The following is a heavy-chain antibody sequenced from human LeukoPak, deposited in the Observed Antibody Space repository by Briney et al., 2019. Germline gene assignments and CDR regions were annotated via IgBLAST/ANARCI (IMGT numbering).Heavy chain of an antibody. Sequence: PSETLSLTCSVSGGSIGSSSYCWGWIRPPPGKGLEWIGTICYSGSTFYNPSLKSRVTLSVDTSKNQFSLKLSSVTAADTAVYYCARTENYIPEDCFDPWGQGTLVTVSS. CDR3: ARTENYIPEDCFDP. CDR1: GGSIGSSSYC. CDR2: ICYSGST. D-gene: IGHD5-24*01. V-gene: IGHV4-39*01. J-gene: IGHJ5*02.